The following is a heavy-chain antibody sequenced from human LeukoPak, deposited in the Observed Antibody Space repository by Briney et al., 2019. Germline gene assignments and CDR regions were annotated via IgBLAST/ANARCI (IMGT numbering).Heavy chain of an antibody. CDR3: ARDSSGYGDYFDY. D-gene: IGHD3-22*01. J-gene: IGHJ4*02. V-gene: IGHV4-59*01. CDR2: IYYSGST. Sequence: SETLSLTCTVPGGSISSYYWSWIRQPPGKGLEWIGYIYYSGSTNYNPSLKSRVTISVDTSKNQFSLKLSSVTAADTAVHYCARDSSGYGDYFDYWGQGTLVTVSS. CDR1: GGSISSYY.